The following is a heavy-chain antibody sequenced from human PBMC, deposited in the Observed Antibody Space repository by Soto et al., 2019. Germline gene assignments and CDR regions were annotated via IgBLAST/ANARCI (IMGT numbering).Heavy chain of an antibody. CDR3: ARGYRVRVVPAATQKGWFDP. CDR2: LNHSGST. CDR1: GGSFSGYY. V-gene: IGHV4-34*01. J-gene: IGHJ5*02. Sequence: QVQLQQWGAGLLKPSETLSLTCAVYGGSFSGYYWSWIRQPPGKGLEWIGELNHSGSTNYNPSLKSRVTISVDTSKYHFSLKLSSVTAADTAVYYCARGYRVRVVPAATQKGWFDPWGQGTLVTVSS. D-gene: IGHD2-2*01.